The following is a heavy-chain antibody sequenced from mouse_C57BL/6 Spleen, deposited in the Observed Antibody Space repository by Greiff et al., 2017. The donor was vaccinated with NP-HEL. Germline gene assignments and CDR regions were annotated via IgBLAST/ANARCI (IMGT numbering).Heavy chain of an antibody. CDR3: EREKFTWFAY. Sequence: QVQLQQSGPELVKPGASVKISCKASGYAFSSSWMNWVKQRPGKGLEWIGRIYPGDGDTNYNGKFKGKATLTADKSSSTAYMKLSSLTSEDSAVYFYEREKFTWFAYWGQGTLVTVSA. V-gene: IGHV1-82*01. CDR2: IYPGDGDT. J-gene: IGHJ3*01. CDR1: GYAFSSSW.